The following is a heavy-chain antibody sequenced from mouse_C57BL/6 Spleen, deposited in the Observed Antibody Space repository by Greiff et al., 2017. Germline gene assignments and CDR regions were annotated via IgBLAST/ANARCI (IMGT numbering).Heavy chain of an antibody. CDR1: GFNIKNTY. CDR2: IDPANGNT. Sequence: EVKLQQSVAELVRPGASVKLSCTASGFNIKNTYMHWVKQRPEQGLEWIGRIDPANGNTKYTPKFQGKATITADTSSHTAYLQLSSLTSEDTAIYYCVGLDDGYYSGAMDYWGQGTSVTVSS. J-gene: IGHJ4*01. CDR3: VGLDDGYYSGAMDY. V-gene: IGHV14-3*01. D-gene: IGHD2-3*01.